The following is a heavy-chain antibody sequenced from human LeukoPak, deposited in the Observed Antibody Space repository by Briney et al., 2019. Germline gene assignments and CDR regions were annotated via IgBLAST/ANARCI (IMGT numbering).Heavy chain of an antibody. Sequence: SETLSLTCTVSGGSISTYYWSWVRQPPGKGLEWIGYIYYSGSTNYNPSLKSRVTISVDTSKNQFSLKLSSVTAADTAVYYCARADSSGWYFSGWFDPWGQGTLVTVSS. CDR1: GGSISTYY. CDR2: IYYSGST. D-gene: IGHD6-19*01. V-gene: IGHV4-59*01. CDR3: ARADSSGWYFSGWFDP. J-gene: IGHJ5*02.